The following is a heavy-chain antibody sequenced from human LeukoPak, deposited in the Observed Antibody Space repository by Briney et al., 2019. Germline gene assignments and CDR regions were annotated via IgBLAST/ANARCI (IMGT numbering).Heavy chain of an antibody. V-gene: IGHV4-34*01. CDR3: ARGLGYSSSSGYYFDY. CDR1: GGSFSGYY. CDR2: INHSGST. J-gene: IGHJ4*02. D-gene: IGHD6-6*01. Sequence: SETLSLTCAVYGGSFSGYYWSWIRQPPGKGLEWIGEINHSGSTNYNPSLKSRVTISVDTSKNQFSLKLSSVTAADTAVYYCARGLGYSSSSGYYFDYWGQGTLVTVSS.